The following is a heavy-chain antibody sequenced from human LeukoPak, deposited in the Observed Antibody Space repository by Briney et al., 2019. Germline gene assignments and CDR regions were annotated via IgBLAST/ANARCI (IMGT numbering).Heavy chain of an antibody. CDR1: GGSISSSSYY. CDR3: ARSVVGGFMDY. J-gene: IGHJ4*02. V-gene: IGHV4-39*07. D-gene: IGHD6-19*01. CDR2: IHYSGST. Sequence: SETLSLTCTVSGGSISSSSYYWGWIRQPPGKGLEWIGSIHYSGSTYYNPSLKSRVTISVDASKNQFSLKLRSVTAADTAVYYCARSVVGGFMDYWGQGTLVTVSS.